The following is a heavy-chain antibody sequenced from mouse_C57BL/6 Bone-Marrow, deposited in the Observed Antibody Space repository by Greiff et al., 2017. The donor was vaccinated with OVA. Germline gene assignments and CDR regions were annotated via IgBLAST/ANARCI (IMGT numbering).Heavy chain of an antibody. Sequence: QVQLKEPGPELVRPGVSVKISCKGSGYTFTDYAMHWVKQSHAKSLEWIGDISTYYGDASYNQKFKDKATMTVDKSSSTAYMELARLTSEDSAVYYCARVVRYCYAMDYWGQGTSVTVSS. CDR2: ISTYYGDA. CDR3: ARVVRYCYAMDY. CDR1: GYTFTDYA. D-gene: IGHD1-1*01. V-gene: IGHV1-67*01. J-gene: IGHJ4*01.